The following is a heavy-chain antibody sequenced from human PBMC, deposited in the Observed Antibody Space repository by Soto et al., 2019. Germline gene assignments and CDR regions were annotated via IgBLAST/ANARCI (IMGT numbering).Heavy chain of an antibody. J-gene: IGHJ6*02. CDR2: IHRDEIEK. CDR1: TFPFSTYW. CDR3: AGGNALDV. V-gene: IGHV3-7*01. Sequence: GSLRLSCAASTFPFSTYWMTWVRQAPGKGLEWVANIHRDEIEKYYMDSVKGRFTISRDNAKNSLYLQMTSLRAEDTAVYYCAGGNALDVWGQGTTVTVSS.